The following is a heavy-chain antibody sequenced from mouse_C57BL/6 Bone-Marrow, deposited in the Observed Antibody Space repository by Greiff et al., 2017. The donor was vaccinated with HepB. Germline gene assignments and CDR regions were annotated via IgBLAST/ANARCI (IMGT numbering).Heavy chain of an antibody. CDR2: IWTGGGT. Sequence: QVQLQQSGPGLVAPSQSLSITCTVSGFSLTSYAISWVRQPPGKGLEWLGVIWTGGGTNYNSALKSRLSISKDNSKSQVFLKMNSLHTDDTARYYCARNGYYGNYVFDYWGQGTTLTVAS. CDR3: ARNGYYGNYVFDY. CDR1: GFSLTSYA. J-gene: IGHJ2*01. D-gene: IGHD2-1*01. V-gene: IGHV2-9-1*01.